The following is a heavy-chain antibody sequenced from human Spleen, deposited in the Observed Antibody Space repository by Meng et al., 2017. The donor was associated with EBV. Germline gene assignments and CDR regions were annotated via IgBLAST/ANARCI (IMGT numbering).Heavy chain of an antibody. CDR3: ARDYNYHESTGPHGY. V-gene: IGHV3-53*02. CDR1: GFTVSRNY. J-gene: IGHJ4*02. CDR2: INIEGNT. Sequence: QWVGTGGGLIQPGGSLRLSCEVSGFTVSRNYMSWVRQAPGKGLEWVSVINIEGNTNYAESVKGRFTVSRDNSKNTVYLQMNSLRAEDTAIYYCARDYNYHESTGPHGYWGQGTLVTVSS. D-gene: IGHD3-22*01.